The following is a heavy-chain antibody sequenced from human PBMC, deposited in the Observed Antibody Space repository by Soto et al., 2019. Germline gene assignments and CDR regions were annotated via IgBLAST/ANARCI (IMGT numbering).Heavy chain of an antibody. D-gene: IGHD7-27*01. Sequence: QITLKESGPTRVKPTQTLTLTCNFSGFSLSTSGVGVGWLRQPPGKPLEWLAVIYWDDDKRYSPSLKNRLTISKDPSKNQVVLTMTSMDPADTATYFCAHRGYMSGNWDQGYLDYWGPGILIAVSS. V-gene: IGHV2-5*02. J-gene: IGHJ4*02. CDR3: AHRGYMSGNWDQGYLDY. CDR1: GFSLSTSGVG. CDR2: IYWDDDK.